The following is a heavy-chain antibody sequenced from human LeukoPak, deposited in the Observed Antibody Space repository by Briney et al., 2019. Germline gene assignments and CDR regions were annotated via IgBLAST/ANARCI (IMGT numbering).Heavy chain of an antibody. CDR1: GFTFSSSA. V-gene: IGHV3-23*01. CDR3: AKQLGYCSDGSCYFPY. CDR2: ISNNGGYT. J-gene: IGHJ4*02. Sequence: GGSLRLSCAASGFTFSSSAMSWVRQAPGKGLEWVSAISNNGGYTYYADSVQGRFTISRDNSKSTLCPQMNSLRAEDTAVYYCAKQLGYCSDGSCYFPYWGQGTLVTVSS. D-gene: IGHD2-15*01.